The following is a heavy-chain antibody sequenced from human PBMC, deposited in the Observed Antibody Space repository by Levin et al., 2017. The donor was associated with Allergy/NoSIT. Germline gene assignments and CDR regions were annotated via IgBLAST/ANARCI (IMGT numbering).Heavy chain of an antibody. D-gene: IGHD3-16*02. Sequence: GSLRLSCTVSGGSISSYYWSWIRQPPGKGLEWIGHISYSGSTNYNPSLKSRVTTSVDTSKNQVSLKLSSVTAADTAMYYCARGLEKSSRYTHGYWGQGTLVTVSP. J-gene: IGHJ4*02. CDR1: GGSISSYY. CDR3: ARGLEKSSRYTHGY. CDR2: ISYSGST. V-gene: IGHV4-59*01.